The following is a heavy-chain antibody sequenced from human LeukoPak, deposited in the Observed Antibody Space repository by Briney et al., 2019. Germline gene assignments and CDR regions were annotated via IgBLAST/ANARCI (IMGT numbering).Heavy chain of an antibody. J-gene: IGHJ6*02. CDR2: VSDGGGT. V-gene: IGHV4-34*01. Sequence: SETLSLTCAVSGGSFSVYYWGWLRQPPGKGLEWIGEVSDGGGTDYNPSPKSRVTMSVDTSKNQFSLRLSSVTAADTAVYYCARGRDVGRSRGFIPYGMDVWGQGTTVIVSS. CDR1: GGSFSVYY. CDR3: ARGRDVGRSRGFIPYGMDV. D-gene: IGHD3-10*01.